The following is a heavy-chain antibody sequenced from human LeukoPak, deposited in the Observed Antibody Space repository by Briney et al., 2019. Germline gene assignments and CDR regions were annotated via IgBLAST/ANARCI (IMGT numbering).Heavy chain of an antibody. D-gene: IGHD5-18*01. CDR3: ARSWIQLWRPTGHFDY. Sequence: GASVKVSCKASGYTFTSYAMNWVRQAPGQGLEWMGWINTNTGNPTYAQGFTGRFVFSLDTSVSTAYLQISSLKAEDTAVYYCARSWIQLWRPTGHFDYWGQGTLVTVSS. CDR2: INTNTGNP. V-gene: IGHV7-4-1*02. CDR1: GYTFTSYA. J-gene: IGHJ4*02.